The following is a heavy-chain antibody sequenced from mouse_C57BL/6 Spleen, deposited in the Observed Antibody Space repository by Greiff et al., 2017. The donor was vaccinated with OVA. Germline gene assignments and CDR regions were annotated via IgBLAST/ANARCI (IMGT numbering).Heavy chain of an antibody. D-gene: IGHD2-5*01. CDR3: AAAYYSNLYYAMDY. Sequence: QVQLQQPGAELVKPGASVKLSCKASGYTFTSYWMHWVKQRPGQGLEWIGMIPPNSGSTNYNEKFKSKATLTVDKSSSTAYMQLSSLTSEDSAVYYCAAAYYSNLYYAMDYWGQGTSVTVSS. V-gene: IGHV1-64*01. CDR2: IPPNSGST. J-gene: IGHJ4*01. CDR1: GYTFTSYW.